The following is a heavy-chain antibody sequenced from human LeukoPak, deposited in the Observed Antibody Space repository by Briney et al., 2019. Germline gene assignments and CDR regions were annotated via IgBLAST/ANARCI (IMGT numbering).Heavy chain of an antibody. CDR1: GGTFSSYA. Sequence: SVKVSYKASGGTFSSYAISCVRQAPGQGLEWMGGIIPIFGTANYAQKFQGRVTITADKSTSTAYMELSSLRSEDTAVYYCARTIAVAGYMDVWGKGTTVTVSS. D-gene: IGHD6-19*01. V-gene: IGHV1-69*06. J-gene: IGHJ6*03. CDR2: IIPIFGTA. CDR3: ARTIAVAGYMDV.